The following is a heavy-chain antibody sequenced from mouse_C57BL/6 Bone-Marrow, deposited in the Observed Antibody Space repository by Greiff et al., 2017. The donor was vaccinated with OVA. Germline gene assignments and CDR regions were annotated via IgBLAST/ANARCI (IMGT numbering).Heavy chain of an antibody. Sequence: EVQLMESGGDLVKPGGSLKLSCAASGFTFSSYGMSWVRQTPDKRLEWVATISSGGSYTYYPDSVKGRFTISRDNAKNTLYLQMSSLKSEDTAMYYCARLLTWYFDVWGTGTTVTVSS. D-gene: IGHD1-3*01. J-gene: IGHJ1*03. V-gene: IGHV5-6*01. CDR3: ARLLTWYFDV. CDR1: GFTFSSYG. CDR2: ISSGGSYT.